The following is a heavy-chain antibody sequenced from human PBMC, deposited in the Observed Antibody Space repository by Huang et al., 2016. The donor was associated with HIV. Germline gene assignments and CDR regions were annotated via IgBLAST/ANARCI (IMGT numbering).Heavy chain of an antibody. CDR2: IQHDGTNQ. Sequence: HLAESGGGLVKRGESLKVSCAASGFTFSSYGMHWVRQAPGKGVELVAFIQHDGTNQYYVVSGKGRFTISRDNSKNTVYLQMNSLRAEDTAIYYCARGPPYIRYYDGHTFDTWGQGTMVTVSS. CDR3: ARGPPYIRYYDGHTFDT. J-gene: IGHJ3*02. V-gene: IGHV3-30*02. D-gene: IGHD3-3*01. CDR1: GFTFSSYG.